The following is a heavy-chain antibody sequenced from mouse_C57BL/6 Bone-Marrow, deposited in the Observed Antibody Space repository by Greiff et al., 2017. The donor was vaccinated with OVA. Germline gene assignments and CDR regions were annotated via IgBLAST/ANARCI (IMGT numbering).Heavy chain of an antibody. V-gene: IGHV1-31*01. J-gene: IGHJ4*01. CDR2: NYPYNGVS. CDR1: GYSFTGYY. D-gene: IGHD1-1*01. CDR3: ARPLHYYGSSYYAMDY. Sequence: EVQLQQSGPELVKPGASVKISCKASGYSFTGYYMHWVKQSHGNILDWIGYNYPYNGVSSYNQKFKGKATLTVDKSSSTAYMELRSLTSEDSAVYYCARPLHYYGSSYYAMDYWGQGTSVTVSS.